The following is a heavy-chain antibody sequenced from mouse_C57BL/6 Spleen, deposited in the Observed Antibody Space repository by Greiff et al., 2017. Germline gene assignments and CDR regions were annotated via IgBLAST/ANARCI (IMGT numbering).Heavy chain of an antibody. Sequence: QVQLKQSGAELARPGASVKLSCKASGYTFTSYGISWVKQRTGQGLEWIGEIYPRSGNTYYNEKFKGKATLTADKSSSTAYMELRSLTSEDSAVYFCARWVDYGVEFAYWGQGTLVTVSA. V-gene: IGHV1-81*01. CDR3: ARWVDYGVEFAY. CDR1: GYTFTSYG. CDR2: IYPRSGNT. D-gene: IGHD2-4*01. J-gene: IGHJ3*01.